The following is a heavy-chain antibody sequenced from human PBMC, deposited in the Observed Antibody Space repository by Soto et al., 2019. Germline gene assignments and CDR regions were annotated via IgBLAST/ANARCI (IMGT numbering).Heavy chain of an antibody. CDR3: AMVDVYVTPSPQDV. Sequence: ASVKVSCKAYGYSFSNSYVVWVRQVPGQGLEWLGIINPSGGYTTYAQRFLGRVTMTSDTSTSTVHMELRSLRSDDTAVYYCAMVDVYVTPSPQDVWGQGTTVTVSS. V-gene: IGHV1-46*01. D-gene: IGHD3-16*01. CDR1: GYSFSNSY. CDR2: INPSGGYT. J-gene: IGHJ6*02.